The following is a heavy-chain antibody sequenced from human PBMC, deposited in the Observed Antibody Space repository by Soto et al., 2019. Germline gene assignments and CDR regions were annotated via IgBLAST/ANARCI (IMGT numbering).Heavy chain of an antibody. Sequence: GGSLRLSCSASGFTFSSYAMHWVRQAPGKGLEYVSAISSNGGSTYYADSVKGRFTISRDNSKNTLYLQMSSLRAEDTAVYYCVKFPRWIQLTQGVGYYGMDVWGQGTTVTVSS. D-gene: IGHD5-18*01. CDR3: VKFPRWIQLTQGVGYYGMDV. CDR1: GFTFSSYA. CDR2: ISSNGGST. V-gene: IGHV3-64D*08. J-gene: IGHJ6*02.